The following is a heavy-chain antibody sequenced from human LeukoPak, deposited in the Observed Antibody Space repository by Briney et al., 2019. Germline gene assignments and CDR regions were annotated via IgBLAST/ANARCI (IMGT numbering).Heavy chain of an antibody. CDR1: GGSISSSNW. CDR3: ARGRRGYSSGWFDY. CDR2: IYHSGST. J-gene: IGHJ4*02. Sequence: SGTLSLTCAVSGGSISSSNWWSWVRQPPGKGLEWIGEIYHSGSTNYNPSLKSRVTISVDTSKNQFSLKLSSVTAADTAVYYCARGRRGYSSGWFDYWGQGTLVTVSS. D-gene: IGHD6-19*01. V-gene: IGHV4-4*02.